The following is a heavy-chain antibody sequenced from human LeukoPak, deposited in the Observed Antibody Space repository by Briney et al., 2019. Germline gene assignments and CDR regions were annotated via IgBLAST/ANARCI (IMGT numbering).Heavy chain of an antibody. CDR2: IYYSGST. CDR1: GGSISSSSYY. V-gene: IGHV4-39*07. CDR3: ARVITMIVGKTYYFDY. Sequence: PSETLSLTCTVSGGSISSSSYYWGWIRQPPGKGLEWIGSIYYSGSTYYNPSLKSRVTISVDTSKNQFSLKLSSVTAADTAVYYCARVITMIVGKTYYFDYWGQGTLVTVSS. J-gene: IGHJ4*02. D-gene: IGHD3-22*01.